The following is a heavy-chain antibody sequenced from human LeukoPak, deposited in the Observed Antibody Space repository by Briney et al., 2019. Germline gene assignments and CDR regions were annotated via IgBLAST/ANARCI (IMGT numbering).Heavy chain of an antibody. CDR3: ARDRGRYYDSRGFYWGYYFDS. CDR1: GFTFSSYS. J-gene: IGHJ4*02. CDR2: ISSSSYI. V-gene: IGHV3-21*04. Sequence: PGGSLRLSCAASGFTFSSYSMNWVRQAPGKGLGWVSSISSSSYIYYADSVKGRFTISRDNSKDTLYLQMSSVRVDDTAVYYCARDRGRYYDSRGFYWGYYFDSWGQGILVTVST. D-gene: IGHD3-22*01.